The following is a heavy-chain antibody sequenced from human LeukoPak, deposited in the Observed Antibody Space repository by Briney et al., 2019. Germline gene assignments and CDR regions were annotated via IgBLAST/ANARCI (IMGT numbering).Heavy chain of an antibody. CDR2: IYGGGSR. V-gene: IGHV3-66*01. CDR3: ATDPSDYETDAFDI. CDR1: GFXVSSNY. D-gene: IGHD5-12*01. J-gene: IGHJ3*02. Sequence: PGGSLRLSCAASGFXVSSNYISWVRQAPGKGLEWVSVIYGGGSRYYADSVTGRFTISRDNSKNTLYLQMNSLRAEDTAVYYCATDPSDYETDAFDIWGQGTMVTVSS.